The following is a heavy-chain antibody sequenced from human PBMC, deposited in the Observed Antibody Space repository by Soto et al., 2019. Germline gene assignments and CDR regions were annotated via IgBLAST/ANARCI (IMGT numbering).Heavy chain of an antibody. Sequence: LVESLKISCKASGYSFTNYWIAWVRQVPGKGLEWMGIIYPDDSDTRYNPTFQGHVTISADKSISTAYLQWSSLKASDNAMYNCARTLPPGGSGGFSSYYWGQGSLVSVSS. CDR1: GYSFTNYW. CDR2: IYPDDSDT. CDR3: ARTLPPGGSGGFSSYY. J-gene: IGHJ4*02. V-gene: IGHV5-51*01. D-gene: IGHD6-19*01.